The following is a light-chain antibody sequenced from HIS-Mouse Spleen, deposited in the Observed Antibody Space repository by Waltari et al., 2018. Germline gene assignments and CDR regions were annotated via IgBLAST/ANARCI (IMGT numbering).Light chain of an antibody. Sequence: SYVLTQPPSVSVAPGKTARITCGGNNLGSNSVHGYQQKPGQAPVLVVYDDSDRPSGIPERFSGSNSGNTATLTISRVEAGDEADYYCQVWDSSSDHPYVFGTGTKVTVL. CDR2: DDS. V-gene: IGLV3-21*03. CDR3: QVWDSSSDHPYV. J-gene: IGLJ1*01. CDR1: NLGSNS.